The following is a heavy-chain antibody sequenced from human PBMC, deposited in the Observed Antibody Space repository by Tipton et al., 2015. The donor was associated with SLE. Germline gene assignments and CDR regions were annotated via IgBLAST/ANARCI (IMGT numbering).Heavy chain of an antibody. CDR2: IYYSGST. CDR3: ARDSRFLEWFHAFDI. D-gene: IGHD3-3*01. J-gene: IGHJ3*02. CDR1: GGSISSSSYY. V-gene: IGHV4-39*07. Sequence: LRLSCTVSGGSISSSSYYWGWIRQPPGKGLEWIGSIYYSGSTYYNPSLKSRVTISVDTSKNQFSLKLSSVTAADTAVYYCARDSRFLEWFHAFDIWGQGTMVTVSS.